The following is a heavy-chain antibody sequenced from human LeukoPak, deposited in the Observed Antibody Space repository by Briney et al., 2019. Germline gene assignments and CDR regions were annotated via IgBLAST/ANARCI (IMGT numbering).Heavy chain of an antibody. Sequence: GGSLRLSCAASGFTFSSYAMHWVRQAPGKGLEWVAVISYDGSNKYYADSVKGRFTISRDNSKNTLYLQMNSLRAEDTSVYYCATAMVTRDPDYWGQGTLVTVSS. CDR1: GFTFSSYA. D-gene: IGHD5-18*01. CDR2: ISYDGSNK. V-gene: IGHV3-30-3*01. J-gene: IGHJ4*02. CDR3: ATAMVTRDPDY.